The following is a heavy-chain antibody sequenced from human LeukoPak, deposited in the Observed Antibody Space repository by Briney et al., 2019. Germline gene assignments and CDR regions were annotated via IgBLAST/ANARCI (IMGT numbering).Heavy chain of an antibody. Sequence: GGSLRLSCAASGFSFSDYAIYWVRQTPGKGLEGVAFIRYDGSNKIYADSVKGRFTISRDNSKNTLYLQMNSLRAEDTAVYYCAKGGWQLLPDAFDIWGQGTMVTVSS. V-gene: IGHV3-30*02. CDR3: AKGGWQLLPDAFDI. J-gene: IGHJ3*02. D-gene: IGHD1-26*01. CDR1: GFSFSDYA. CDR2: IRYDGSNK.